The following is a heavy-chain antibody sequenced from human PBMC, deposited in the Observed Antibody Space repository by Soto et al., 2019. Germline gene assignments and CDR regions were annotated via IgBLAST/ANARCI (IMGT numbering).Heavy chain of an antibody. D-gene: IGHD2-15*01. CDR3: ARSGDTVVGSPPFNWFDP. CDR2: ISSNGGST. J-gene: IGHJ5*02. V-gene: IGHV3-64*01. Sequence: GGSLRLSCAASGFTFSSYAMHWVRQAPGKGLEYVSAISSNGGSTYYANSVKGRFTISRDNSKNTLYLQMGSLRAEDMAVYYCARSGDTVVGSPPFNWFDPWGQGTLVTVSS. CDR1: GFTFSSYA.